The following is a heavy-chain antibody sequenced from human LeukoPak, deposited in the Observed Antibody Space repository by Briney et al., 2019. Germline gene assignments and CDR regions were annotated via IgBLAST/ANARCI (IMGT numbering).Heavy chain of an antibody. D-gene: IGHD3-3*01. Sequence: PSETLSLTCAVYGGSFSGYYWSWIRQPPGKGLEWIGEINHSGSTNYNPSLKSRVTISVDTYKNQFSLKLSSVTAADTAVYYCARGMYYDFWSGYLGCMDVWGKGTTVTVSS. J-gene: IGHJ6*04. V-gene: IGHV4-34*01. CDR3: ARGMYYDFWSGYLGCMDV. CDR1: GGSFSGYY. CDR2: INHSGST.